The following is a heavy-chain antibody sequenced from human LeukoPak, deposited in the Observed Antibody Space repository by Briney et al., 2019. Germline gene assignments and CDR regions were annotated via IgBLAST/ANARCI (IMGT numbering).Heavy chain of an antibody. J-gene: IGHJ4*02. V-gene: IGHV3-23*01. CDR2: ISGSGGST. CDR3: AKDLEQWLAPGDFDY. CDR1: GITFNSYA. Sequence: GGSLRLSCAASGITFNSYAMSWVRQAPGKGLEWVSAISGSGGSTYYADSVKGRFTISRGNSKNTLYLQMNSLRAEDTAVYYCAKDLEQWLAPGDFDYWGQGTLVTVSS. D-gene: IGHD6-19*01.